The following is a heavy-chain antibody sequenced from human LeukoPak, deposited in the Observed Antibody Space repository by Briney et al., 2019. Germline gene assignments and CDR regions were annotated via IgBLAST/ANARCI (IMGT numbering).Heavy chain of an antibody. J-gene: IGHJ5*02. V-gene: IGHV1-8*01. Sequence: ASVKVSCKASGYTFTSYEMNWVRQATGKGLEWMGWISPNSGNTDNAQKFQGRVTVTRDTSISTAYMELHSLTSEDTAVYYCARNQRAIYDSSGYWSNWFDPGGEGTLVTVS. CDR3: ARNQRAIYDSSGYWSNWFDP. CDR1: GYTFTSYE. D-gene: IGHD3-22*01. CDR2: ISPNSGNT.